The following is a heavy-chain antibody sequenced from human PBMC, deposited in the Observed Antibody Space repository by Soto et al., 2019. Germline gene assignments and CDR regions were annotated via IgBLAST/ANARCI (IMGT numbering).Heavy chain of an antibody. V-gene: IGHV4-39*01. D-gene: IGHD6-13*01. Sequence: SETLSLTCTVSGGSISSSSYYWGWIRQPPGKGLEWIGSIYYSGSTYYNPSLKSRVTISVDTSKNQFSLKLSSVTAADTAVYYCARHITGFAVAVVGDYYYYLIDFWGKGTTVTGSS. CDR2: IYYSGST. J-gene: IGHJ6*03. CDR3: ARHITGFAVAVVGDYYYYLIDF. CDR1: GGSISSSSYY.